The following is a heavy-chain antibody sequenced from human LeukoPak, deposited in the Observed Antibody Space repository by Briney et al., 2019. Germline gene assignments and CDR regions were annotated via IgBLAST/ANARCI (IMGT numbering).Heavy chain of an antibody. V-gene: IGHV3-7*01. CDR2: INQDGSEK. Sequence: GGSLRLSCAVSGFTFSNYWMSWVRQTPGKGLEWVANINQDGSEKYYVDSVKGRFTISRDNAKNSLYLQMHSLRAEDAAIYYRARADNSGWAYFDYWGRGTLVTVS. CDR3: ARADNSGWAYFDY. D-gene: IGHD6-19*01. J-gene: IGHJ4*02. CDR1: GFTFSNYW.